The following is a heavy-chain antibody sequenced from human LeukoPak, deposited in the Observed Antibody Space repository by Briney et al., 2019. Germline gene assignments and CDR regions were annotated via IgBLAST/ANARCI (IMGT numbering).Heavy chain of an antibody. V-gene: IGHV3-7*01. CDR3: ARVSSGYSFGDAFDI. D-gene: IGHD3-22*01. Sequence: PGGSLRLSCAAPGFTFSRYWMSWVRQAPGKGLEWVANIKQDGSEKYYVDSVKGRFTISRDNAKNSLYLQMNSLRAEDTAVYYCARVSSGYSFGDAFDIWGQGTMVTVSS. CDR2: IKQDGSEK. J-gene: IGHJ3*02. CDR1: GFTFSRYW.